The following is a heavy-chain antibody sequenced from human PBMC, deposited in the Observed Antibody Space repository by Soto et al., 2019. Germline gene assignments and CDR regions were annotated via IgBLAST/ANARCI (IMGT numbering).Heavy chain of an antibody. V-gene: IGHV3-66*04. D-gene: IGHD5-18*01. CDR2: IYSGGSA. CDR3: ARHGYSYGGGYFDY. J-gene: IGHJ4*02. CDR1: GFTVSSNY. Sequence: EVQLVESGGGLLQPGGSLRLSCAASGFTVSSNYMSWVRQAPGKGLEWVSVIYSGGSAYYADSVKGRFTISRDNSKNTLYLQMNRLRAEDTAVYYCARHGYSYGGGYFDYWGQGTLVTVSS.